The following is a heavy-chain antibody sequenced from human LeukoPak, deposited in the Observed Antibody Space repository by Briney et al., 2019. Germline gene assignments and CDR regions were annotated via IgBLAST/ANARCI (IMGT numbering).Heavy chain of an antibody. CDR3: AGLPMIGVVGRGWFDA. Sequence: SETLSLTCILSVHCISEHNWSLAWIRQLPGKGLEWIGTMPFDEKVSYNEIPSYNPSLKWGANISAEKSKNQLSRKVKSVTAAAIASYDFAGLPMIGVVGRGWFDAWGQGTLVIVSS. V-gene: IGHV4-39*01. D-gene: IGHD3-22*01. J-gene: IGHJ5*02. CDR1: VHCISEHNWS. CDR2: MPFDEKVSYNEIP.